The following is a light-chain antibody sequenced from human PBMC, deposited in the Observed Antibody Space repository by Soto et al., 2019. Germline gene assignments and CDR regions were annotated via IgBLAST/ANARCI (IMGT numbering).Light chain of an antibody. V-gene: IGLV1-44*01. CDR3: GAWDESLNGYV. Sequence: QSVLTQPPSSSGTPGQRVTISCSGGISNIGINTVNWYQQLPGTAPKVLIYTDNERPSGVPDRFSGSKSGTSASLAINGLQSGDEADYYCGAWDESLNGYVYGTGTKVNVL. CDR1: ISNIGINT. CDR2: TDN. J-gene: IGLJ1*01.